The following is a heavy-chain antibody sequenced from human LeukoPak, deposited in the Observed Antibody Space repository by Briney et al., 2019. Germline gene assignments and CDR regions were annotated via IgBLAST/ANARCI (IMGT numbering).Heavy chain of an antibody. CDR3: ARGGIQVSGIDEFDY. Sequence: GGSLRLSCAASGFTFIDYDMHWVRQVIGKGLEWLSAIGIRGATHYSGSVKGRFTISRENAESSLYLQMNSLRAEDTAVYYCARGGIQVSGIDEFDYWGQGTLVTVSS. V-gene: IGHV3-13*01. CDR2: IGIRGAT. D-gene: IGHD6-19*01. J-gene: IGHJ4*02. CDR1: GFTFIDYD.